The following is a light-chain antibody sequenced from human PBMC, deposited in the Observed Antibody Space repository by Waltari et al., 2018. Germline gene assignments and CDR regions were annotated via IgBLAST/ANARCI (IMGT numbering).Light chain of an antibody. CDR1: PSISRF. Sequence: EIMLTQSPGTLSLSPGERATLSCRASPSISRFLAGYQQKPGQAPRLLIYDASSRATGIPDRFSGSGSGTDFSLTISRLEPEDIAVYYCQKYWSLPATFGQGTKVEIK. CDR3: QKYWSLPAT. V-gene: IGKV3-20*01. CDR2: DAS. J-gene: IGKJ1*01.